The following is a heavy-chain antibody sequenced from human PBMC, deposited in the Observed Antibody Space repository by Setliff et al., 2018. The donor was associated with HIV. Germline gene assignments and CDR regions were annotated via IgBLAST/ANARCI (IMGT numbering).Heavy chain of an antibody. V-gene: IGHV4-34*01. CDR2: INHSGRT. Sequence: SETLSLTCAVYGGSFSGYHWNWIRQPPGKGLEWIGEINHSGRTNYNPSLKSRVTISVDTSKNQFSLKLRSVTAADTAMYYCARVSITYWYSIPTFYYYYMDVWGKGTKVTV. CDR1: GGSFSGYH. D-gene: IGHD2-15*01. CDR3: ARVSITYWYSIPTFYYYYMDV. J-gene: IGHJ6*03.